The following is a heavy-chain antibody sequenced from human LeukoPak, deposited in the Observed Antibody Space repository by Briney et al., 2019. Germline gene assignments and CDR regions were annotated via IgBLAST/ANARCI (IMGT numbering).Heavy chain of an antibody. D-gene: IGHD1-1*01. J-gene: IGHJ4*02. CDR1: GYTFTGYY. V-gene: IGHV1-2*02. Sequence: AASVKVSCKASGYTFTGYYMHWVRHAPGQGLEWMGWINPNSGGTNYAQKFQGRVTITRDTSISTAYMELSRLRSDDTAVYYCARVNNWNVYFDYWGQGTLVTVSS. CDR2: INPNSGGT. CDR3: ARVNNWNVYFDY.